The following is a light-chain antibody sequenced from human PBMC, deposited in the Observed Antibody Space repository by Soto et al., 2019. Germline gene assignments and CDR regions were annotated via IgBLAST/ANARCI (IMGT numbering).Light chain of an antibody. CDR3: GTWDSSLSAYV. CDR1: SSNIGNNY. V-gene: IGLV1-51*02. CDR2: ENN. J-gene: IGLJ1*01. Sequence: QSVLTQPPSVSAAPGQKVTISCSGSSSNIGNNYVSWYQQLPGTAPKLLIYENNKRPSGIPDRFSGSKSGTSATLGITGLPTGDEADYYFGTWDSSLSAYVFGTGTKLTVL.